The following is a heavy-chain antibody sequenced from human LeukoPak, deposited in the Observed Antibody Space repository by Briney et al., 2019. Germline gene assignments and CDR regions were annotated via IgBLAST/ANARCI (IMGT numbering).Heavy chain of an antibody. Sequence: GRSLRLSCAASGFTFSSYAMHWVRQAPGKGLEWVGRIRNKANSYATEYAASVKGRFTISRDDSKNSLYLQMNSLKTEDTAVYYCTRVVVTAIPSKYIDYWGQGTLVTVSS. CDR1: GFTFSSYA. V-gene: IGHV3-72*01. J-gene: IGHJ4*02. D-gene: IGHD2-21*02. CDR2: IRNKANSYAT. CDR3: TRVVVTAIPSKYIDY.